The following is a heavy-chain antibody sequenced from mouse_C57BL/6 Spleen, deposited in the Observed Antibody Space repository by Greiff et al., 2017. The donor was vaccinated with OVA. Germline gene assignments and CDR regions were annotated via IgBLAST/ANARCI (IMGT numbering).Heavy chain of an antibody. V-gene: IGHV1-66*01. CDR2: IYPGSGNT. CDR3: AREYSNYDYYDMDD. J-gene: IGHJ4*01. CDR1: GYSFTSYY. Sequence: QVQLQQSGPELVKPGASVKISCKASGYSFTSYYIHWVKQRPGQGLEWIGWIYPGSGNTKYNEKFKGKATLTADTSSSTAYMQRSSLTSEDSAVYYGAREYSNYDYYDMDDWGQGTSVTVSS. D-gene: IGHD2-5*01.